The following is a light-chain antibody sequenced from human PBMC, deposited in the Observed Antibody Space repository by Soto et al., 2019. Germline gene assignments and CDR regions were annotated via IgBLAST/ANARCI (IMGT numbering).Light chain of an antibody. V-gene: IGKV3-20*01. CDR2: GAS. CDR3: QQYGTSPLYP. J-gene: IGKJ2*01. CDR1: QSVSSSY. Sequence: EIVLTQSPGTLSLSPGERATLSCRASQSVSSSYLAWYQQKPGQAPRLLIYGASSRATGIPCRFSGSWSGTDFTLTIIILETEDFAVYYCQQYGTSPLYPFGQGTTLAIK.